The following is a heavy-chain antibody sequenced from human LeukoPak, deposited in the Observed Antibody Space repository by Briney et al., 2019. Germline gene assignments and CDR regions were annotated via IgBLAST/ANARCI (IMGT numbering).Heavy chain of an antibody. CDR3: ARVGAMGGRGPYYYYMDV. CDR2: IIPIFGTA. CDR1: GGTFSSYA. J-gene: IGHJ6*03. V-gene: IGHV1-69*13. D-gene: IGHD5-24*01. Sequence: GASVKVSCKASGGTFSSYAISWVRQAPGQGLEWMGGIIPIFGTANYAQKFQGRVTITADESTSTAYMELSSLRSEDTAVYYCARVGAMGGRGPYYYYMDVWGKGTTVTVSS.